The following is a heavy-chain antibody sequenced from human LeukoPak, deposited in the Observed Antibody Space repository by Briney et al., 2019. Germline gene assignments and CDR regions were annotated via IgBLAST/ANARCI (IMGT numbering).Heavy chain of an antibody. CDR2: MNPNSGNT. Sequence: ASVKVSCKASGYTFTSYDINWVRQATGQGLEWMGWMNPNSGNTGYAQKFQRRVTMTRNTSISTAYMELSSLRSEDTAVYYCARGDPRYYDFWSGYYVWGTFDYWGQGTLVTVSS. CDR1: GYTFTSYD. V-gene: IGHV1-8*01. CDR3: ARGDPRYYDFWSGYYVWGTFDY. D-gene: IGHD3-3*01. J-gene: IGHJ4*02.